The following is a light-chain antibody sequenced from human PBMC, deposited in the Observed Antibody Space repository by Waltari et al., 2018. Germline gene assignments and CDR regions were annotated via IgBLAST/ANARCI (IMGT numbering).Light chain of an antibody. V-gene: IGLV2-23*03. J-gene: IGLJ1*01. CDR2: EGN. CDR1: SSDVGSYNL. CDR3: CSYAGSSTFPYV. Sequence: SALTQPASVSGSPGQSITISCTGTSSDVGSYNLVSWYQQHPGKAPKLMIYEGNKRPSGVSNRFSGSKSGNTASLTISGLQAEDEADYYCCSYAGSSTFPYVFGTGTKVTVL.